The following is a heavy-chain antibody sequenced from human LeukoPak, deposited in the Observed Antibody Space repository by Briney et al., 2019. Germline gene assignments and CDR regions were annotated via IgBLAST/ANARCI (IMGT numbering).Heavy chain of an antibody. CDR2: IYYGGST. CDR3: ARQREGYSSGWLEYFQH. J-gene: IGHJ1*01. Sequence: SETLSLTCTVSGGSISSSSYYWGWIRQPPGKGLEWIGSIYYGGSTYYNPSLKSRVTISVDTSKNQFSLKLSSVTAADTAVYYCARQREGYSSGWLEYFQHWGQGTPVTVSS. V-gene: IGHV4-39*01. D-gene: IGHD6-19*01. CDR1: GGSISSSSYY.